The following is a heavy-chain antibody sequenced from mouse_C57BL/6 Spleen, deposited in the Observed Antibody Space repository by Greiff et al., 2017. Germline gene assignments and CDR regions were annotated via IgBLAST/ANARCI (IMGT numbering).Heavy chain of an antibody. CDR1: GYTFTSYW. J-gene: IGHJ1*03. Sequence: QVQLQQPGAELVKPGASVKLSCKASGYTFTSYWMQWVKQRPGQGLEWIGEIDPSDSYTNYNQKFKGKATLPVDTSSSTAYMQLSSLTSEDSAVYYCARPDYYGSSSYWYFDVWGTGTTVTVSS. CDR3: ARPDYYGSSSYWYFDV. CDR2: IDPSDSYT. V-gene: IGHV1-50*01. D-gene: IGHD1-1*01.